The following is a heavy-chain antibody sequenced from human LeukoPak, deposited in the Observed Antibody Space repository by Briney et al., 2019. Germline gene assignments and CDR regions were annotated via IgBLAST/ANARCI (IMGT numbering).Heavy chain of an antibody. CDR3: ARYSFSYDRSGSSWGVYDI. V-gene: IGHV1-3*03. Sequence: ASVKVSCKPSGDTPTSQAIHWDRQAPGQRPEWMGWINVGNSDTKYSPAFQGRVTFTSDTSASTAYMELSSLKSEDMGVYYCARYSFSYDRSGSSWGVYDIWGQGTMVTVSS. CDR2: INVGNSDT. J-gene: IGHJ3*02. CDR1: GDTPTSQA. D-gene: IGHD3-22*01.